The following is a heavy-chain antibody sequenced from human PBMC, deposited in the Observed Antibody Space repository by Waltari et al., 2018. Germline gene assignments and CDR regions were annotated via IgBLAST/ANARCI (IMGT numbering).Heavy chain of an antibody. D-gene: IGHD6-13*01. V-gene: IGHV3-74*01. J-gene: IGHJ4*02. CDR2: INTEGSIT. CDR3: VLFSSSFLGDC. CDR1: GFTFSTHW. Sequence: EVQLVESGGGLVQPGGSLRLSCAASGFTFSTHWMHWVRQAPGKGLVSVSRINTEGSITSYADSVRGRFTISRDNAKNTLFLQMNSLRAEDTAVYYCVLFSSSFLGDCWGQGTLVTVSS.